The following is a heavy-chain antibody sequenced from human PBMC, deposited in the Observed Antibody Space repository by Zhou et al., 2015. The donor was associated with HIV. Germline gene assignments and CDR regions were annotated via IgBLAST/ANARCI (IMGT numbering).Heavy chain of an antibody. D-gene: IGHD2-2*01. J-gene: IGHJ6*02. CDR2: ISPGGDAI. CDR3: ARPEGRYCSSSSCARHGMDV. V-gene: IGHV3-11*04. CDR1: GFTFSDYY. Sequence: QVQLVESGGNMVRPGGSLRLSCATSGFTFSDYYMSWLRQAQGKGLEWLSYISPGGDAIHYADSVKGRFTISRDNTRNSLYLQMNRLRVEDTAVYYCARPEGRYCSSSSCARHGMDVWGQGTTVTVSS.